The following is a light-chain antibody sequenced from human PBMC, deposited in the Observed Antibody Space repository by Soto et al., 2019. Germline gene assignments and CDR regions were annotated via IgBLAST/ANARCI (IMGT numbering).Light chain of an antibody. CDR1: QDIRNY. CDR2: LTS. CDR3: QQSSTTPWT. V-gene: IGKV1-39*01. J-gene: IGKJ1*01. Sequence: DIQMTQSPSSLSASVGDRVTITCQASQDIRNYLNWYQQTPGRAPKLLIYLTSTLQSGVPSRFSGSGSGTDFTLTISSLQPEDFATYYCQQSSTTPWTFGQGTKVDIK.